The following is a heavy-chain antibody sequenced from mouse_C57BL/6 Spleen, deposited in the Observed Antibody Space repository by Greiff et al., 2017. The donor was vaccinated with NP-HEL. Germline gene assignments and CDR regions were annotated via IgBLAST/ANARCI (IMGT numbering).Heavy chain of an antibody. V-gene: IGHV5-17*01. CDR1: GFTFSDYG. D-gene: IGHD4-1*01. CDR3: ARAGTGGLDY. CDR2: ISSGSSTI. Sequence: EVKLMESGGGLVKPGGSLKLSCAASGFTFSDYGMHWVRQAPEQGLEWVAYISSGSSTIYYADTVKGRFTISRDNAKNTLFLQMTSLRSEDTARYYCARAGTGGLDYWGQGTTLTVSS. J-gene: IGHJ2*01.